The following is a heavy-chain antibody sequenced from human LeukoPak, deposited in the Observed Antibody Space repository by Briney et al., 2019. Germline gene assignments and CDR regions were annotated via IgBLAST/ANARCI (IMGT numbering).Heavy chain of an antibody. Sequence: ASVKISCKASGYTFTSYGISWVRQAPGQGLEWMGWISAHNGNTNYAQNLQGRVTMTTDASTSTAYMELRSLRSDDTAVYYCVRNGGTTWWDNFDYWGQGTLVTVSS. CDR2: ISAHNGNT. CDR3: VRNGGTTWWDNFDY. J-gene: IGHJ4*02. CDR1: GYTFTSYG. D-gene: IGHD2-8*02. V-gene: IGHV1-18*01.